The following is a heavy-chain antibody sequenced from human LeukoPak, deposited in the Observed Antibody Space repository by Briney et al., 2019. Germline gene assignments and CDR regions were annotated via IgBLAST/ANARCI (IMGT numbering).Heavy chain of an antibody. CDR2: MYPNSGNT. CDR3: AIGIAAANYYYYYMDV. CDR1: GYTFTSYD. D-gene: IGHD6-13*01. V-gene: IGHV1-8*01. Sequence: ASVKVSCKASGYTFTSYDINWVRQATGQGLEWMGWMYPNSGNTGYAQKFQGRVTMTRNTSISTAYTELSSLRSEDTAVYYCAIGIAAANYYYYYMDVWGKGTTVTVSS. J-gene: IGHJ6*03.